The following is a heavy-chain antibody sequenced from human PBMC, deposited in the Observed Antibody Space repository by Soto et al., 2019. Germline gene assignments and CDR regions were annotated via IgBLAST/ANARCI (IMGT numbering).Heavy chain of an antibody. CDR1: GGSISSGGYY. CDR3: ARGYYDFWSGPQQADY. CDR2: IYYSGST. Sequence: QVQLQESGPGLVKPSQTLSLTCTVSGGSISSGGYYWSWIRQHPGKGLEWIGYIYYSGSTYYNPSLKSRVTISVDTSKNQFSLKLSSVTAADTAVYYCARGYYDFWSGPQQADYWGQGTLVTVSS. J-gene: IGHJ4*02. D-gene: IGHD3-3*01. V-gene: IGHV4-31*03.